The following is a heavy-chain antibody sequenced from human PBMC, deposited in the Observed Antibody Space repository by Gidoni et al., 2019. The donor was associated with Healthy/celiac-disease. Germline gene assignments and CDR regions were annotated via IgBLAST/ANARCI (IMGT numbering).Heavy chain of an antibody. CDR3: ASRYDILDGYYPNYLDY. J-gene: IGHJ4*02. CDR2: ISGRCGNT. CDR1: GFTFSSYA. Sequence: EVQLLESGGGLVQPGGSLRLSCAASGFTFSSYAMSWVRQAPGTGLEWVSVISGRCGNTYYADSVKGRFTISRDNSKNTLYLQMNSLRAEDTAVYYCASRYDILDGYYPNYLDYWGQGTLVTVSS. V-gene: IGHV3-23*01. D-gene: IGHD3-9*01.